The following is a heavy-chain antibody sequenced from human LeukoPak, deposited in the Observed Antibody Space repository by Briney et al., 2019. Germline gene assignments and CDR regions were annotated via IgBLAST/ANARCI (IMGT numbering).Heavy chain of an antibody. CDR2: ISYDGSNK. CDR3: AKSNSGFRYYYGMDV. J-gene: IGHJ6*02. Sequence: GGSLRLSCSASGFTFSGFGMHWVRQAPGKGLEWVAVISYDGSNKYYADSVKGRFTISRDNSKNTLYLQMNSLRAEDTAVYYCAKSNSGFRYYYGMDVWGQGTTVTVSS. D-gene: IGHD4-23*01. V-gene: IGHV3-30*18. CDR1: GFTFSGFG.